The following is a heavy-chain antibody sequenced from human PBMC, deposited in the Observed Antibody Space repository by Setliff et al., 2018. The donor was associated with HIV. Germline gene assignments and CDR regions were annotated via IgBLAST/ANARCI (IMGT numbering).Heavy chain of an antibody. CDR3: AREYDVLTGYYISAFDI. J-gene: IGHJ3*02. V-gene: IGHV1-2*02. CDR2: INPSSGST. Sequence: AASMKVSCKASGYAFTSYYMHWVRQAPGQGLEWMGIINPSSGSTTYAQKFQDRVTMTRDTSINTAYMELSRLRSDDTAVYYCAREYDVLTGYYISAFDIWGQGTVVTVS. CDR1: GYAFTSYY. D-gene: IGHD3-9*01.